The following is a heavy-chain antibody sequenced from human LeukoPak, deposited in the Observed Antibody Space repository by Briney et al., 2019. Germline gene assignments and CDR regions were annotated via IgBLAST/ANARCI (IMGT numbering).Heavy chain of an antibody. CDR1: GGSISSGGYY. CDR3: ARDSPKRYSGSYFDY. D-gene: IGHD1-26*01. V-gene: IGHV4-30-2*01. CDR2: IYDSGST. J-gene: IGHJ4*02. Sequence: SETLSLTCTVSGGSISSGGYYWSWIRQPPGKGLEWIGFIYDSGSTSYNSSLKSRVAISVDRSKNQSSLKLSSVTAADTAVYYCARDSPKRYSGSYFDYWGQGTLVTVSS.